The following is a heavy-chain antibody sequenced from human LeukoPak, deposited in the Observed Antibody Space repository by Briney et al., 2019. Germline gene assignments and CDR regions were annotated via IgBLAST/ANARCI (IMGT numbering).Heavy chain of an antibody. Sequence: GGSLRLSCAASGFTFSSYGMHWVRQAPGKGLEWVAVISYDGSNKYYADSVKGRFTISRDNSKNTLYLQMNSLRAEDTAVYYCAEDSYYYDSSGYYRDYWGQGTLVTVSS. D-gene: IGHD3-22*01. J-gene: IGHJ4*02. CDR3: AEDSYYYDSSGYYRDY. CDR1: GFTFSSYG. CDR2: ISYDGSNK. V-gene: IGHV3-30*18.